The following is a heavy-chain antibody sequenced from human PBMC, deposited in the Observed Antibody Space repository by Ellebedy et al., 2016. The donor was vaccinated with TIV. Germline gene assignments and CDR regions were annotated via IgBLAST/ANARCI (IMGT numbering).Heavy chain of an antibody. Sequence: MPSETLSLTCSVSGGSINNYYWTWIRQPPGQGLEWIGDIHHSGNSHIHPSLMSRVTLSLDTSKNQLSMGLSSVTAADTATYYCARDLGRYGMDVWGKGTTVTVSS. CDR2: IHHSGNS. J-gene: IGHJ6*04. V-gene: IGHV4-59*01. CDR1: GGSINNYY. CDR3: ARDLGRYGMDV.